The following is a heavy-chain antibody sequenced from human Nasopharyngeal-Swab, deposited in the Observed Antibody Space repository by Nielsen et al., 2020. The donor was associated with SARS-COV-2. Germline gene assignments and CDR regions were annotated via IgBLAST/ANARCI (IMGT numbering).Heavy chain of an antibody. J-gene: IGHJ4*02. CDR2: IYHSGST. Sequence: SETLSLTCTVSGYSISSGYYWGWIRQPPGKGLEWIGSIYHSGSTYYNPSLKSRVTISVDTSKNQSSLKLSSVTAADTAVYYCARVVWLQSHYYFDYWGQGTLVTVSS. CDR3: ARVVWLQSHYYFDY. D-gene: IGHD5-24*01. V-gene: IGHV4-38-2*02. CDR1: GYSISSGYY.